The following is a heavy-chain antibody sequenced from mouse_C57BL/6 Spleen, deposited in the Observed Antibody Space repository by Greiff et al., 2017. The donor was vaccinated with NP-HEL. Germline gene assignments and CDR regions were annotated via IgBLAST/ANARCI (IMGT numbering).Heavy chain of an antibody. V-gene: IGHV5-17*01. J-gene: IGHJ2*01. D-gene: IGHD3-2*02. CDR1: GFTFSDYG. Sequence: VQLKESGGGLVKPGGSLKLSCAASGFTFSDYGMHWVRQAPEKGLEWVAYISSGSSTIYYADTVKGRFTISRDNAKNTLFLQMTSLRSEDTAMYYCARTVGWAFHFDYWGQGTTLTVSS. CDR2: ISSGSSTI. CDR3: ARTVGWAFHFDY.